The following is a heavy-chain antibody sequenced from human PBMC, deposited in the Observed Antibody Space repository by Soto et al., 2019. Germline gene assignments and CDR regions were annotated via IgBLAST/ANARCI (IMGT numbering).Heavy chain of an antibody. CDR2: IIPIFGTA. V-gene: IGHV1-69*13. J-gene: IGHJ6*02. CDR1: GGTFSSYA. Sequence: GASVKVSCTASGGTFSSYAISWVRQAPGQGLEWMGGIIPIFGTANYAQKFQGRVTITADESTSTAYMELSGLRSEDTAVYYCAVGYYCSGGSCYSGAYYYGMDVWGQGTTVTVSS. D-gene: IGHD2-15*01. CDR3: AVGYYCSGGSCYSGAYYYGMDV.